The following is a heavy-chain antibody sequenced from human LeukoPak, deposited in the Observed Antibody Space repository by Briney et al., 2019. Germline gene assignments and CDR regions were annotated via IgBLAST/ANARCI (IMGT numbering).Heavy chain of an antibody. Sequence: ASVKVSCEASGGTFSSYAISWVRQAPGQGLEWMGGIIPIFGTANYAQKFQGRVTITTDESTSTAYMELSSLRSEDTAVYYCATRGLSSSTSCSGWGCYYYMDVWGKGTTVTVSS. CDR1: GGTFSSYA. CDR2: IIPIFGTA. J-gene: IGHJ6*03. V-gene: IGHV1-69*05. D-gene: IGHD2-2*01. CDR3: ATRGLSSSTSCSGWGCYYYMDV.